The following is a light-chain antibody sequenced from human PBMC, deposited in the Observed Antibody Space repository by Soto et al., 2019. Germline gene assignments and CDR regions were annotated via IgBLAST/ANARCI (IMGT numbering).Light chain of an antibody. CDR3: QQVNGYPRDIT. J-gene: IGKJ4*01. Sequence: DIQMTQSPSSLSASVGDRVTITCRASQIISSYLNWYQQKPGKAPKLLIYAASTLQSGVPSRFSGSGSGTDFTLTISSLQPEDFATYYCQQVNGYPRDITFGGGTRVEI. CDR2: AAS. V-gene: IGKV1-39*01. CDR1: QIISSY.